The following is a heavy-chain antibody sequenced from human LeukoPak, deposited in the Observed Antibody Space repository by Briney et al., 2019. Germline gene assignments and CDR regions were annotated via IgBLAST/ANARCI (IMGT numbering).Heavy chain of an antibody. V-gene: IGHV4-39*07. CDR3: ARGRGEGRGISMVRGVRAPSYNWFDP. D-gene: IGHD3-10*01. CDR1: GGSISSNNFY. CDR2: IYYSGST. J-gene: IGHJ5*02. Sequence: SETLSLTCTVSGGSISSNNFYWGWIRQPPGKGLEWIGSIYYSGSTYYSPSLKSRVTISVDTSKNQFSLKLSSVTAADTAVYYCARGRGEGRGISMVRGVRAPSYNWFDPWGHGTLAIVSS.